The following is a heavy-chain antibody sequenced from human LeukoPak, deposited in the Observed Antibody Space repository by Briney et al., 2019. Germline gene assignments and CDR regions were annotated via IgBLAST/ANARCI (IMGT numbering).Heavy chain of an antibody. J-gene: IGHJ5*02. CDR1: GGSISSGGYS. CDR3: ARGPYYDFWSGYPNWFDP. Sequence: SETLSLTCAVSGGSISSGGYSWSWIRQPPGKGLEWIGYIYHSGSTYYNPSLKSRVTISVDRSKNQFSLKLSSVTAADTAVYYCARGPYYDFWSGYPNWFDPWGQGTLVTVSS. D-gene: IGHD3-3*01. V-gene: IGHV4-30-2*01. CDR2: IYHSGST.